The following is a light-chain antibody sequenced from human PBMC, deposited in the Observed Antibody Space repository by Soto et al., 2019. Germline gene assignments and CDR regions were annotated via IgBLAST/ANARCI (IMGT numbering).Light chain of an antibody. CDR2: GTS. CDR1: QSVSSLY. J-gene: IGKJ3*01. Sequence: EVVLTQYPGTLSLSPGDRATLSCRVSQSVSSLYIAWYQKKPDRRPRLLVYGTSTRATGVPDRFSGSGSGTDFTLTISSLEPEDFAVYYCQQYGSALFTFGPVTKVEI. CDR3: QQYGSALFT. V-gene: IGKV3-20*01.